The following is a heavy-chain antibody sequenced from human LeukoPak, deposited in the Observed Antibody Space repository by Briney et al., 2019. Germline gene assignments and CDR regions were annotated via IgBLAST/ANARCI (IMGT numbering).Heavy chain of an antibody. V-gene: IGHV4-30-2*01. CDR2: IYHSGST. J-gene: IGHJ4*02. CDR1: GGSISSGGYS. D-gene: IGHD3-16*01. CDR3: AGSLWGYFDY. Sequence: SETLSLTCAVSGGSISSGGYSWSWIRQPPGKGLEWIGYIYHSGSTYYNPSLKSRVTISVDRPKNQFSLKLSSVTAADTAVYYCAGSLWGYFDYWGQGTLVTVSS.